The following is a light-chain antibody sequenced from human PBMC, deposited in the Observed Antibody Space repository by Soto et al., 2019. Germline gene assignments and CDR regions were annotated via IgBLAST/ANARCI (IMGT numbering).Light chain of an antibody. J-gene: IGKJ4*01. CDR1: QSVMNN. CDR3: LQFQRWAVT. Sequence: EIVMTQSPATLSVSPGERVTLSCRASQSVMNNLAWYQHKPGQAPRLLISYASTRTTVNSAGFTVSGYATDVTRTIHSLRSEDVAVYDGLQFQRWAVTFGGGAKLEI. V-gene: IGKV3-15*01. CDR2: YAS.